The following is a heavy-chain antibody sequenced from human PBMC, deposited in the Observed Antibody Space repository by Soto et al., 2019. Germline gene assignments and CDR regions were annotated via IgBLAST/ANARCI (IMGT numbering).Heavy chain of an antibody. CDR2: IRSKAYGGTT. V-gene: IGHV3-49*04. Sequence: GGSLRLSCTASGFTFGDYAMSWVRQAPGKGLEWVGFIRSKAYGGTTEYAASVKGRFTISRDDSKSIAYLQMNSLKTEDTAVYYCTRERLYYDSSGYRPRPLLDAFDIRGQGTMVTVSS. J-gene: IGHJ3*02. CDR3: TRERLYYDSSGYRPRPLLDAFDI. D-gene: IGHD3-22*01. CDR1: GFTFGDYA.